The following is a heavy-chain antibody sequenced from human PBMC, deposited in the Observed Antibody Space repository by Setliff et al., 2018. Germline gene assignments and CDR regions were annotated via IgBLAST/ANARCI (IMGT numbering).Heavy chain of an antibody. D-gene: IGHD4-4*01. CDR2: IYYSRST. CDR1: GGSISSSSHY. J-gene: IGHJ6*03. CDR3: ARADSNTYYYYYYMDV. Sequence: SETLSLTCTVSGGSISSSSHYWGWIRQPPGKGLEWIGSIYYSRSTYYNPSLKSRVTISVDTSKNQFSLKLSSVTAADTAVYYCARADSNTYYYYYYMDVWGKGTTVTVSS. V-gene: IGHV4-39*01.